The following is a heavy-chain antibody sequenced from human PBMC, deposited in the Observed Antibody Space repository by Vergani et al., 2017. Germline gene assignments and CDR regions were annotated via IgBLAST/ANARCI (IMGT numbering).Heavy chain of an antibody. CDR1: GGSISSSTYY. V-gene: IGHV4-39*01. J-gene: IGHJ3*02. D-gene: IGHD3-3*01. CDR3: ARQVFWSGYFHPDAFDI. CDR2: IYYSGST. Sequence: QVQLQESGPGPVKPSETLSLTCTVSGGSISSSTYYWGWIRQPQGKGLEWIGRIYYSGSTYYNPSLKSRVTISVHTSKNQFSLKLSSVTAADTAVYYCARQVFWSGYFHPDAFDIWGQGTMVTVSS.